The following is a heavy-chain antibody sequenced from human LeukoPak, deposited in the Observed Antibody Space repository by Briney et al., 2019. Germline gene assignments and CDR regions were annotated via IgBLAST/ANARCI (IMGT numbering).Heavy chain of an antibody. Sequence: GGSLRLSCAASGFTFSRYAMTWVRHAPGKGLEWVSGISGGGGNTYYADSVKCRFTISRDNSKNTVYLQMSSLRVEDRAVYYCAKGLIRSCYTAADFWGQTTRVSVSP. CDR3: AKGLIRSCYTAADF. J-gene: IGHJ4*02. D-gene: IGHD3-10*01. CDR1: GFTFSRYA. CDR2: ISGGGGNT. V-gene: IGHV3-23*01.